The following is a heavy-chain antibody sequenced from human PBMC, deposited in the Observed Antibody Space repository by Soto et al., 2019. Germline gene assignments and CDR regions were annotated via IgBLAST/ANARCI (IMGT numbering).Heavy chain of an antibody. CDR1: GFTFSSYA. V-gene: IGHV3-30-3*01. D-gene: IGHD6-19*01. J-gene: IGHJ4*02. CDR2: ISYDGSNK. CDR3: ASSSGWYVY. Sequence: GGSLRLSCAASGFTFSSYAMHWVRQAPGKGLEWVAVISYDGSNKYYADSVKGRFTISRDNSKNTLYLQMNSLRAEDTAVYYCASSSGWYVYWGQGTLVTVSS.